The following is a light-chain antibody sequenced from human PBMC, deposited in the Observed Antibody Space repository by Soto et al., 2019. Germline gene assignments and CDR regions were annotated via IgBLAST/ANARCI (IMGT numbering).Light chain of an antibody. J-gene: IGKJ1*01. CDR1: QSVSSY. CDR2: DAS. Sequence: EIVLTQSPATLSLSPGERATLSCTASQSVSSYLAWYQQKPGQAPRLLIYDASNRATGIPARFSGSGSGTDFTLTISNLQAEDSAVYHCHQYSNTFRTFGQGTKVDIK. V-gene: IGKV3-11*01. CDR3: HQYSNTFRT.